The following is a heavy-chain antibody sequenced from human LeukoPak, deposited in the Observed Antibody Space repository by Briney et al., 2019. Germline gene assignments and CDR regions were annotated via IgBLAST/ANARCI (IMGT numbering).Heavy chain of an antibody. CDR3: ARRVSGSYSPLDH. CDR2: ISNSGGST. V-gene: IGHV3-23*01. D-gene: IGHD1-26*01. Sequence: GGSLRLSCAASGFTFSSYAMGWVRQAAGKGLEWVSGISNSGGSTDYAASVKGRFTISRDNSKNTLYVQMNPLRAEDTAVYYCARRVSGSYSPLDHWGQGTLVTVPS. J-gene: IGHJ4*02. CDR1: GFTFSSYA.